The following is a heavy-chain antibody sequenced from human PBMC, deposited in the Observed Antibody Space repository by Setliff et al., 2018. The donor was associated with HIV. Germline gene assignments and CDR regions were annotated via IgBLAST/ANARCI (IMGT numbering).Heavy chain of an antibody. CDR3: ARDTTSGWMLTS. V-gene: IGHV3-7*01. CDR1: GFPFSSYW. J-gene: IGHJ4*02. CDR2: INEDGSEK. D-gene: IGHD6-25*01. Sequence: PGGSLRLSCAASGFPFSSYWMSWVRQAPGKGLEWVANINEDGSEKYYVDSVKGRFTIFRDNAKNSLYLLMTRLTVDDTGVYFCARDTTSGWMLTSWGQGTLVTVSS.